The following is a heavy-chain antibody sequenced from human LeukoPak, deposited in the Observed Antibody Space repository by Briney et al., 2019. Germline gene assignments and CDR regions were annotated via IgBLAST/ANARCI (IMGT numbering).Heavy chain of an antibody. V-gene: IGHV1-8*01. CDR1: GYTFTRYD. CDR2: MNPNSGNT. J-gene: IGHJ5*02. CDR3: ARGKFVMVRGVIAWFDP. Sequence: ASVKVSCKASGYTFTRYDINWVRQATGQGLEWMGWMNPNSGNTGYAQKFQGRVTMTRNTSISTAYMELSSLRSEDTAVYYCARGKFVMVRGVIAWFDPWGQGTLVTVSS. D-gene: IGHD3-10*01.